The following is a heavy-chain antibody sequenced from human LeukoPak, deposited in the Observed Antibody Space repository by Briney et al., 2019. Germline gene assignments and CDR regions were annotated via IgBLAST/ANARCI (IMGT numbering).Heavy chain of an antibody. J-gene: IGHJ4*02. Sequence: ASVNVSCKASGYTFTSYGISWVRQAPGQGLEWMGWISAYNGNTNYAQKFQGRVTMTTDTSTSTAYMELSSLRSEDTAVYYCATTVWGRYYFDYWGQGTLVTVSS. D-gene: IGHD3-16*01. V-gene: IGHV1-18*01. CDR3: ATTVWGRYYFDY. CDR1: GYTFTSYG. CDR2: ISAYNGNT.